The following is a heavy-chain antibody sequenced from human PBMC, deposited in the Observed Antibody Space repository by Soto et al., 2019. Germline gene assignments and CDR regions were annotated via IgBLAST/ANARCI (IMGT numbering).Heavy chain of an antibody. CDR3: ARDQYSGYVVLESPSKYSSGLFDY. CDR1: GFTFSSYA. D-gene: IGHD5-12*01. J-gene: IGHJ4*02. Sequence: QVQLVESGGGVVQPGRSLRLSCAASGFTFSSYAMHWVRQAPGKGLEWVAVISYDGSNKYYADSVKGRFTISRDNSKNTLYLQMNSLRAEDTAVYYCARDQYSGYVVLESPSKYSSGLFDYWGQGTLVTVSS. V-gene: IGHV3-30-3*01. CDR2: ISYDGSNK.